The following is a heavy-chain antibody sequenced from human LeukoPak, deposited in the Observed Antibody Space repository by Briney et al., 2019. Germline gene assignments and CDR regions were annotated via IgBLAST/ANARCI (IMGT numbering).Heavy chain of an antibody. CDR3: ARDRGYCRGTTCYAYYFDS. V-gene: IGHV3-48*04. CDR1: GFTLSSFG. Sequence: GGSLRLSCAASGFTLSSFGMNWVRQAPGKGLEWISYIGTTTGTIYYADSVKGRFTISRDNAKNSLYLQMNSLRAEDTAVYYCARDRGYCRGTTCYAYYFDSWGQGTLVTVSS. J-gene: IGHJ4*02. D-gene: IGHD2-2*01. CDR2: IGTTTGTI.